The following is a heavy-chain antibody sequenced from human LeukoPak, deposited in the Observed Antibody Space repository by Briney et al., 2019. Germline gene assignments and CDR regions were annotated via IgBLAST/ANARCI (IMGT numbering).Heavy chain of an antibody. CDR1: GGSISSYC. Sequence: SETLSLTGTVSGGSISSYCWSWIRQPAGKGLEWIGRIYTSASTNYNPSLKSRVTMSVDTSKNQFSLKLSSVTAADTAVYYCARDSPRDYYDSSGYYYYAFDIWGQGTMVTVSS. D-gene: IGHD3-22*01. J-gene: IGHJ3*02. V-gene: IGHV4-4*07. CDR2: IYTSAST. CDR3: ARDSPRDYYDSSGYYYYAFDI.